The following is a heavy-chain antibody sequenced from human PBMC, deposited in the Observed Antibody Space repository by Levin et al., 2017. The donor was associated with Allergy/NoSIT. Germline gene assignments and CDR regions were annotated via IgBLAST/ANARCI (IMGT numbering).Heavy chain of an antibody. CDR2: IAYDGNNK. Sequence: LSLPCAASGFSFSAYAFHWVRQAPGKGLEWVAVIAYDGNNKVYADSVKGRFTVSRDDSSNTLSLHMTSLRTADTAVYYCARIVRNCPDFWGQGALVAVSS. D-gene: IGHD1-26*01. CDR3: ARIVRNCPDF. J-gene: IGHJ4*02. CDR1: GFSFSAYA. V-gene: IGHV3-30-3*01.